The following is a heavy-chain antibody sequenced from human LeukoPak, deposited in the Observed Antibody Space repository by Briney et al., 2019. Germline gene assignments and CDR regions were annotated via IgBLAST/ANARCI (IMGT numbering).Heavy chain of an antibody. CDR2: VNHSGST. CDR3: ARGRWYFDL. V-gene: IGHV4-34*01. Sequence: SETLSLTCAVYGWSFTDDAWPWSWIRQPPGKGLEWIGEVNHSGSTNYNPSLKNRVITSVDTSMNQFSLKLTSVTAADTAVYFCARGRWYFDLWGRGTLVTVSS. J-gene: IGHJ2*01. CDR1: GWSFTDDA.